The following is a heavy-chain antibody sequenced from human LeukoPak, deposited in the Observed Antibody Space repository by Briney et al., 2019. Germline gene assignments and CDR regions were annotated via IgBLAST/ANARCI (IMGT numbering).Heavy chain of an antibody. Sequence: GGSLRLPCAASGFTFDDYTMHWVRQAPGKGLEWVSLISWDGGSTYYADSVKGRFTISRDNSKNSLYLQMNSLRAEDTAVYYCAKEDYYDSSGYPVGETFDYWGQGTLVTVSS. J-gene: IGHJ4*02. V-gene: IGHV3-43*01. CDR3: AKEDYYDSSGYPVGETFDY. CDR2: ISWDGGST. D-gene: IGHD3-22*01. CDR1: GFTFDDYT.